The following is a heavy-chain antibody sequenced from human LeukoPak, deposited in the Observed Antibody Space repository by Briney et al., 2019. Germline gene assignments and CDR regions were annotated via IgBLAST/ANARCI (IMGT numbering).Heavy chain of an antibody. J-gene: IGHJ3*02. Sequence: PGGSLRLSCAASGFSFSTYEMDWVRRAPGMGLEWVAYINSGGDTIHYADSVRGRFTISRDNAKNSLYLQMDSLRAEDTAVYYCAKEFIPESSGYDAFHIWGPGTMVTVSS. CDR3: AKEFIPESSGYDAFHI. D-gene: IGHD3-22*01. CDR1: GFSFSTYE. V-gene: IGHV3-48*03. CDR2: INSGGDTI.